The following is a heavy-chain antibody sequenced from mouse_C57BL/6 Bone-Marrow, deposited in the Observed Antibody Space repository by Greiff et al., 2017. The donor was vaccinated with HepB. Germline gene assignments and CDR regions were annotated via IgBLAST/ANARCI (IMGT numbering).Heavy chain of an antibody. CDR1: GYTFTSYW. V-gene: IGHV1-69*01. J-gene: IGHJ3*01. D-gene: IGHD2-3*01. Sequence: QVQLQQPGAELVMPGASVKLSCKASGYTFTSYWMHWVKQRPGQGLEWIGEIDPSDSYTNYNQKVKGKSTLTVDKSSSTAYMQLSSLTSEDSAVYYCARSGEGWLAWFAYWGQGTLVTVSA. CDR3: ARSGEGWLAWFAY. CDR2: IDPSDSYT.